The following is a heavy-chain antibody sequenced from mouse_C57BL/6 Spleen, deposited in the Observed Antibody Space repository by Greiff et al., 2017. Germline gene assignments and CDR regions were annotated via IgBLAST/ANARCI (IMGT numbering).Heavy chain of an antibody. V-gene: IGHV1-59*01. Sequence: QVQLQQPGAELVRPGTSVKLSCKASGYTFTSYWMHWVKQRPGQGLEWIGVIDPSDSYTNYNQKFKGKATLTVDTSSSTAYMQLSSLTSEDSAVYYCAKGNDYDRDWFAYWGQGTLVTVSA. J-gene: IGHJ3*01. D-gene: IGHD2-4*01. CDR2: IDPSDSYT. CDR3: AKGNDYDRDWFAY. CDR1: GYTFTSYW.